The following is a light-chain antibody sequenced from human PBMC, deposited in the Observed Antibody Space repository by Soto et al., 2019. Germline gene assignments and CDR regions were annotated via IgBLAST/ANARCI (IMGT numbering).Light chain of an antibody. V-gene: IGKV3-11*01. CDR1: QSVSSY. CDR2: DAS. J-gene: IGKJ3*01. Sequence: EIVLTQSPATLSLSPGERATLSCRASQSVSSYLAWYQQKPGQAPRLLIYDASNRATGIPARFSGSGSGTDFTRTISSLEPEDFAVYYYQQRRNSPLTFGPGTKVDIK. CDR3: QQRRNSPLT.